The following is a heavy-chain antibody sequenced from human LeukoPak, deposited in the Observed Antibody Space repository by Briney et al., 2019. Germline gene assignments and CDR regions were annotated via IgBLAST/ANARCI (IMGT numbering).Heavy chain of an antibody. CDR1: GFTFSSYA. J-gene: IGHJ4*02. CDR3: ASRGGVGEAYYFDY. D-gene: IGHD3-16*01. Sequence: GSLRLSCAASGFTFSSYAMHWVRQAPGKGLEWVAVISYDGSNKYYADSVKGRFTISRDNSKNTLYPQMNSLRAEDTAVYYCASRGGVGEAYYFDYWGQGTLVTVSS. CDR2: ISYDGSNK. V-gene: IGHV3-30-3*01.